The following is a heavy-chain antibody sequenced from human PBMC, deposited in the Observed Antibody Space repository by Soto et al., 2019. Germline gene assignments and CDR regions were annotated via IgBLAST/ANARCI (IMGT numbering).Heavy chain of an antibody. CDR3: ARGVLSIFGVVIGWFDP. V-gene: IGHV1-46*01. J-gene: IGHJ5*02. D-gene: IGHD3-3*01. CDR1: GYTFTSYY. Sequence: GASVNVSCKASGYTFTSYYIHWVRQAPGQGLEWMGIINPSGGSASYAQKFQGRVTMTRDTSTSTVYMELSSLRSEDTAVYYCARGVLSIFGVVIGWFDPWGQGTLVTVSS. CDR2: INPSGGSA.